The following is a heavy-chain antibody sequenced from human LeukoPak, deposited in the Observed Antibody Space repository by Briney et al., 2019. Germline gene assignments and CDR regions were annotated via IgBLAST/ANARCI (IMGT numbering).Heavy chain of an antibody. CDR1: GFTFSSYG. V-gene: IGHV3-21*01. J-gene: IGHJ4*02. D-gene: IGHD6-19*01. Sequence: GGSLRLSCAASGFTFSSYGMHWVRQAPGKGLEWVSSISSSSSYIYYADSVKGRFTISRDNAKNSLYLQMNSLRAEDTAVYYCARDSSGWEGFDYWGQGTLVTVSS. CDR2: ISSSSSYI. CDR3: ARDSSGWEGFDY.